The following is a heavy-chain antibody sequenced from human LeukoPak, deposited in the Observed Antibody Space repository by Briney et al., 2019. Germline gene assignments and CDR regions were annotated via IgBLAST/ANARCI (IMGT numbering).Heavy chain of an antibody. J-gene: IGHJ1*01. Sequence: GGSLRLSCAASRFTFSNYAMSWLRQAPGKGLEWVSTISCSRGNTYYADSVKGRFTIYRDNSKNTLYLQMNSLRAEDTAVYYCAKNHYYGVLGLFQNWGQGTLVTVSS. V-gene: IGHV3-23*01. CDR1: RFTFSNYA. D-gene: IGHD3-10*01. CDR3: AKNHYYGVLGLFQN. CDR2: ISCSRGNT.